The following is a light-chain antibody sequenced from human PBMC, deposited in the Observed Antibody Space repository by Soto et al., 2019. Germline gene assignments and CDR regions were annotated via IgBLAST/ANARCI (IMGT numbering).Light chain of an antibody. CDR2: NAS. CDR3: QQYYSFSLT. Sequence: DIQMTQSPSTLSASVGDRVTITCRASQSISSWLAWYQQEPGKDPKRLIYNASNLESGVPSRFSGSGSGTEFTLTISSLQPDDIAIYYWQQYYSFSLTFGGGTKVEIK. V-gene: IGKV1-5*03. CDR1: QSISSW. J-gene: IGKJ4*01.